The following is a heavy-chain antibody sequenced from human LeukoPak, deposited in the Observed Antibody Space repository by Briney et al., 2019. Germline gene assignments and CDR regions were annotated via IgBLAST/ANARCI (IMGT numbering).Heavy chain of an antibody. CDR3: ARANDRGGTSPLDY. CDR1: NYYISSGSY. Sequence: SETLCLTCGVSNYYISSGSYCCWIRQPPRKGLGGIGIICHTGSAYYSSSLQSRVTISVDTSKNQFSVKLSSVTAADTAVYYCARANDRGGTSPLDYWGQGTLVTVSS. V-gene: IGHV4-38-2*01. CDR2: ICHTGSA. D-gene: IGHD2-2*01. J-gene: IGHJ4*02.